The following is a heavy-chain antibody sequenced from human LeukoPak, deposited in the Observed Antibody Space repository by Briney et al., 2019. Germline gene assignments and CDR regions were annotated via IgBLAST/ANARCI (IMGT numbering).Heavy chain of an antibody. CDR2: IDTTDSYT. J-gene: IGHJ6*02. CDR1: VYSFTSYW. V-gene: IGHV5-10-1*01. CDR3: ARGPSGLDV. Sequence: GKPLQISCKGSVYSFTSYWIIWVRQIHGKDLEWMARIDTTDSYTNYSPSFQGHVTISADTSISTAYLQWSSLKASATAMYYCARGPSGLDVWGQGTPVTVSS.